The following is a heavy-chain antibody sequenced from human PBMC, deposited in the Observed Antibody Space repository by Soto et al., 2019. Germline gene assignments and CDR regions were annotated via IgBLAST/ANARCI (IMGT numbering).Heavy chain of an antibody. CDR1: GGSISSYY. Sequence: SSETLSLTCTVSGGSISSYYWSWFRQPPGRTLEWIGYIYDSGNTYYSPSLKSRVTISLDTSKNQFSLKLASVTAADTAVYYCARRMGTPGFDSWGPGTLVTVSS. CDR3: ARRMGTPGFDS. CDR2: IYDSGNT. J-gene: IGHJ4*02. V-gene: IGHV4-59*01. D-gene: IGHD7-27*01.